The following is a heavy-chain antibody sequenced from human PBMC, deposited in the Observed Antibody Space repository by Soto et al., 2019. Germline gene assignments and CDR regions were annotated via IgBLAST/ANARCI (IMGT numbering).Heavy chain of an antibody. CDR2: MNPNSGNT. J-gene: IGHJ4*02. V-gene: IGHV1-8*01. CDR3: ARAHPSHSYGDY. CDR1: GYTFTSYD. D-gene: IGHD5-18*01. Sequence: ASVKVSCKASGYTFTSYDINWVRQATGQGLEWMGWMNPNSGNTGYAQKFQGRVTMTRNTSISTAYMELSSLRSEDTAVYYCARAHPSHSYGDYWGQGTLVTVSS.